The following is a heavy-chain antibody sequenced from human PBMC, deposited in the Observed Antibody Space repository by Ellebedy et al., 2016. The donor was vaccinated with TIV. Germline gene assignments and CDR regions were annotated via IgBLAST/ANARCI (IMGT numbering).Heavy chain of an antibody. V-gene: IGHV1-69*04. CDR3: ARPCAAVAGTDAFDI. Sequence: SVKVSXXASGGTFSSYAISWVRQAPGQGLEWMGRIIPILGIANYAQKFQGRVTITADESTSTAYMELSSLRSEDTAVYYCARPCAAVAGTDAFDIWGQGTMVTVSS. J-gene: IGHJ3*02. D-gene: IGHD6-19*01. CDR1: GGTFSSYA. CDR2: IIPILGIA.